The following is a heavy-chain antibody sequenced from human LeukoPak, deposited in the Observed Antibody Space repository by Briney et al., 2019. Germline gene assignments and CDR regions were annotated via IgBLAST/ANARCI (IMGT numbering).Heavy chain of an antibody. Sequence: PGGSLRLSCAASGFTFSSYAMSWVRQARGKGVEWVSAISGSGGSTYYADSVKGRFTISRENTKNTMYLQMNSLRAEDTAVYYCAKVVVGATPYYFDYWGQGTLVTVSS. J-gene: IGHJ4*02. CDR1: GFTFSSYA. D-gene: IGHD1-26*01. CDR2: ISGSGGST. V-gene: IGHV3-23*01. CDR3: AKVVVGATPYYFDY.